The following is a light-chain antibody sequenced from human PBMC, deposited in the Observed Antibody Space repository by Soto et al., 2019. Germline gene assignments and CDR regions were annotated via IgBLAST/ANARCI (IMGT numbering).Light chain of an antibody. Sequence: EIVLTQSPGSLSLSPGERATLSCRASQSVDSSFFAWYQLKPGQAPRLLIYGASNRATGIPDRFSGSGSGTDFTVTISRLEPEDCAVYYCQQYVSSVTFGQGTKVEIK. CDR3: QQYVSSVT. V-gene: IGKV3-20*01. J-gene: IGKJ1*01. CDR1: QSVDSSF. CDR2: GAS.